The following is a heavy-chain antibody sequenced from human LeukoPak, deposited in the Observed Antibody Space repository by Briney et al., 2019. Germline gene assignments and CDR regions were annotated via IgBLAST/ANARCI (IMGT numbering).Heavy chain of an antibody. CDR1: GDSVSSDSAA. Sequence: SQTLSLTCAISGDSVSSDSAAWNWIRQSPSRGLEWLGRTYYRSKWYYDYAVAVKSRISINPDTSKNQFSLQLSSVTPEDTAVYYCARDPVGGSTIFDYWGQGTLFTVSS. V-gene: IGHV6-1*01. CDR3: ARDPVGGSTIFDY. J-gene: IGHJ4*02. CDR2: TYYRSKWYY. D-gene: IGHD1-26*01.